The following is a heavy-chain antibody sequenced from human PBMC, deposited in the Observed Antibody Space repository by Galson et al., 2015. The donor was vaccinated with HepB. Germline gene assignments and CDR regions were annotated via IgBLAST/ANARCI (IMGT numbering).Heavy chain of an antibody. J-gene: IGHJ5*02. CDR1: GYTFTGYY. V-gene: IGHV1-2*02. Sequence: SVKVSCKASGYTFTGYYMHWVRQAPGQGLEWMGWINPNSGGTNYAQKFQGRVTMTRDTSISTAYMELSRLRSDDTAVYYCARDWGEWELLFWFDPWGQGTLVTVSS. CDR2: INPNSGGT. CDR3: ARDWGEWELLFWFDP. D-gene: IGHD1-26*01.